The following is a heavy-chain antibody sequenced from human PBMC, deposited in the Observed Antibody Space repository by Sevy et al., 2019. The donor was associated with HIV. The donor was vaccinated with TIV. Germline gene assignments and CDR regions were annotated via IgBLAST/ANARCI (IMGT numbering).Heavy chain of an antibody. V-gene: IGHV1-2*06. D-gene: IGHD1-7*01. CDR2: VYPYSGST. CDR1: GYTFTGDY. J-gene: IGHJ6*02. Sequence: ASVKVSCKASGYTFTGDYLHWVRRAPGQGLEWMGRVYPYSGSTNYARKFQGRVTMTRDTSISTAYMELSRLKFDDTAVYYCVRDGGGETTNSGMDVWGQGTTVTVSS. CDR3: VRDGGGETTNSGMDV.